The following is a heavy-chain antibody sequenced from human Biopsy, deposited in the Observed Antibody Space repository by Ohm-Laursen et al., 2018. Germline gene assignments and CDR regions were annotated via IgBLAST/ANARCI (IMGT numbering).Heavy chain of an antibody. Sequence: SLRLSCTAPGITFNSDWMSWVRQAPGKGLEWVAIIREHGNEEFYVDSVKGRFTISGDNSRNSVYLQMNSLRAEDTAFYYCAKVRKGFGESGSQYNSDMDVWGQGTTVTVSS. CDR3: AKVRKGFGESGSQYNSDMDV. D-gene: IGHD3-10*01. CDR2: IREHGNEE. CDR1: GITFNSDW. V-gene: IGHV3-7*03. J-gene: IGHJ6*02.